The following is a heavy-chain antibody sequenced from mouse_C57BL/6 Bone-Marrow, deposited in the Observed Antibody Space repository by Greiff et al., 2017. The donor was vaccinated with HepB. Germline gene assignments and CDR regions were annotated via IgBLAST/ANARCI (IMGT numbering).Heavy chain of an antibody. J-gene: IGHJ2*01. CDR3: ANYYGRDYFDY. V-gene: IGHV1-81*01. CDR2: IYPRSGNT. Sequence: VQLKESGAELARPGASVKLSCKASGYTFTSYGISWVKQRTGQGLEWIGEIYPRSGNTYYNEKFKGKATLTADKSSSTSYMELRSLTSEDSAVYFCANYYGRDYFDYWGQGTTLTVSS. D-gene: IGHD1-1*01. CDR1: GYTFTSYG.